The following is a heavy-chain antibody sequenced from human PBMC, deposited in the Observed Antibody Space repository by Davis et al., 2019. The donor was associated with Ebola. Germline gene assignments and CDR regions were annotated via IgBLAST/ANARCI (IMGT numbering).Heavy chain of an antibody. CDR1: GYTFSNYA. Sequence: GESLKISCATSGYTFSNYAMHWVRQAPGKGLEWVTLISDDGRRRIYADSVKGRFTISRDNSKNTLYLQMNSLRAEDTAVYYCAKAARQYYDYIWGSYRLDAFDIWGQGTMVTVSS. D-gene: IGHD3-16*02. V-gene: IGHV3-30-3*01. CDR2: ISDDGRRR. J-gene: IGHJ3*02. CDR3: AKAARQYYDYIWGSYRLDAFDI.